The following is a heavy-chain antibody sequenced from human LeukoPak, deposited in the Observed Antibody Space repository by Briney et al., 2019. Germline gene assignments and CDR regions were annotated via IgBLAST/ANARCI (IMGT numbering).Heavy chain of an antibody. Sequence: GGSLRFSCAPSGFTFSRYWMSWVRQAPGKGLEWVANIKQDGSEKYNMDSVKGRFTISRDNAKNSLYLQMNSLRAEDTAVDYCARGPSSSFYMDVWGKGTTVTISS. CDR3: ARGPSSSFYMDV. J-gene: IGHJ6*03. CDR2: IKQDGSEK. V-gene: IGHV3-7*01. CDR1: GFTFSRYW.